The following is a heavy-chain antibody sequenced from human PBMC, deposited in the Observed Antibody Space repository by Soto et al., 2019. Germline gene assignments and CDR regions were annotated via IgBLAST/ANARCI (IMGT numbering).Heavy chain of an antibody. J-gene: IGHJ6*02. CDR1: GFTFSSYG. Sequence: LRLSCAASGFTFSSYGMHWVRQAPGKGLEWVAVIWYDGSNKYYADSVKGRFTISRDNSKNTLYLQMNSLRAEDTAVYYCARDLDYDSSGYYGYYYYGMDVWGQGTTVTVSS. CDR3: ARDLDYDSSGYYGYYYYGMDV. CDR2: IWYDGSNK. V-gene: IGHV3-33*01. D-gene: IGHD3-22*01.